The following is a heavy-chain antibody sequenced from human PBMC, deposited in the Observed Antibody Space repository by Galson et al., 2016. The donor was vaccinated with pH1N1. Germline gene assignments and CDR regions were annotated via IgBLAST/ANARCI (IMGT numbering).Heavy chain of an antibody. D-gene: IGHD4/OR15-4a*01. CDR2: ISDSGSET. J-gene: IGHJ2*01. CDR3: AIVLRRLTGEVPRYWYFDL. Sequence: SLRLSCAGSGFTFSDYYMTWIRQAPGKGLECVSRISDSGSETKYSDSVKGRFTTSRDNAKNSLYLQMNSLRVADTAVYFCAIVLRRLTGEVPRYWYFDLWGHGTLVTVSS. V-gene: IGHV3-11*05. CDR1: GFTFSDYY.